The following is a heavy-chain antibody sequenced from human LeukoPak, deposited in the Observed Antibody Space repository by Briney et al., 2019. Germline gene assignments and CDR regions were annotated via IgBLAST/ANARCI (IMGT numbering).Heavy chain of an antibody. CDR1: GFTFSSYA. V-gene: IGHV3-23*01. J-gene: IGHJ6*03. CDR3: AKAMNKYPEYYYYMDV. Sequence: PGGSLRLSCAASGFTFSSYAMSWVRQAPGKGLEWVSCITGSGESTYYADSVKGRFTISRDNSKNTLYLQMDSLRAEDTAGYYCAKAMNKYPEYYYYMDVWGRGTTVTVSS. D-gene: IGHD2-2*01. CDR2: ITGSGEST.